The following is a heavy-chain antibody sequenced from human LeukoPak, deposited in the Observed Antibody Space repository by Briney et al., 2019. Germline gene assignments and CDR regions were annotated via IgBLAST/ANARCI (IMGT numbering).Heavy chain of an antibody. V-gene: IGHV4-30-2*01. J-gene: IGHJ6*02. Sequence: SETLSLTCAVSGGSIRSGGYSWSWPRQPPGTGLEWIGYIYYSGSTYYNPSLKSRVTISVDRSKNQFSLKLRFVTAADTAVYYCARDRRIAAAGDYGMDVWGQGTTVTVSS. CDR1: GGSIRSGGYS. CDR3: ARDRRIAAAGDYGMDV. D-gene: IGHD6-13*01. CDR2: IYYSGST.